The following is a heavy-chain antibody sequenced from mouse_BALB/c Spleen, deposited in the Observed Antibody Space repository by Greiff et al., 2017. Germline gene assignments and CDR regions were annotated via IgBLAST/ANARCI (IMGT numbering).Heavy chain of an antibody. V-gene: IGHV1-80*01. CDR3: ARGGGDWYFDV. CDR1: GYAFSSYW. Sequence: QVQLQQSGAELVRPGSSVKISCKASGYAFSSYWMNWVKQRPGQGLEWIGQIYPGDGDTNYNGKFKGKATLTADKSSSTAYMQLSSLTSEDSAVYFCARGGGDWYFDVWGAGTTGNVSS. J-gene: IGHJ1*01. CDR2: IYPGDGDT.